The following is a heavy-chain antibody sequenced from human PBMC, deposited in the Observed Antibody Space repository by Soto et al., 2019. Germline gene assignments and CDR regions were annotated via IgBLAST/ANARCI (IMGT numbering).Heavy chain of an antibody. J-gene: IGHJ4*02. D-gene: IGHD3-10*01. CDR3: AILYRSGTYYKSVDF. V-gene: IGHV3-48*02. CDR2: ISSDSSTI. Sequence: GGSLRLSCAASGFTFSSYSMNWVRQASGKGLEWVSYISSDSSTIYYADSVKGRFTISRDNAKNSLYLQMNSLREEDTAVYYCAILYRSGTYYKSVDFWGLGTLVTVSS. CDR1: GFTFSSYS.